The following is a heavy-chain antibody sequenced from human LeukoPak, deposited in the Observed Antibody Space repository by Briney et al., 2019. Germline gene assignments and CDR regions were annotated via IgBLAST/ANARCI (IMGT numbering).Heavy chain of an antibody. D-gene: IGHD3-22*01. CDR2: ISPYNGNT. CDR1: GYTFNTYG. CDR3: ARGPHERSGYPDD. J-gene: IGHJ4*02. Sequence: ASVKVSCKASGYTFNTYGITWVRQAPGQGLEWMGWISPYNGNTSYAQKFQGRVTLTTDTSTSTAYMELRSLRSDDTAVYYCARGPHERSGYPDDWGQGTLVTVSS. V-gene: IGHV1-18*01.